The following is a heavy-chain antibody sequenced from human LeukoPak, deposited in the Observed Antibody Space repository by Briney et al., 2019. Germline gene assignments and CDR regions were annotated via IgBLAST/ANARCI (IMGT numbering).Heavy chain of an antibody. D-gene: IGHD3-10*01. J-gene: IGHJ4*02. V-gene: IGHV3-53*01. CDR2: IYSGGGT. CDR1: GFIVSNYH. CDR3: AKERRFRGTGWYFDY. Sequence: GGSLRLSCAASGFIVSNYHMSWVRQAPGKGLEWVSVIYSGGGTYYTDSVKGRFTISRDNSKNTLYLQMNSLRAEDTAVYYCAKERRFRGTGWYFDYWGQGTLVTVSS.